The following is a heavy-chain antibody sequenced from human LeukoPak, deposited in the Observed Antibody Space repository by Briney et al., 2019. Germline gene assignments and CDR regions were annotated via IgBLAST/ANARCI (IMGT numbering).Heavy chain of an antibody. Sequence: PGGSLRLSCAASGFTVSSNYMSWVRQAPGKGLEWVSVIYSGGSTYYADSVKGRFTISRDNSKNTLYLQMNSLRAEDTAVYYCARADYGGNSRYWGQGTLVAVSS. CDR1: GFTVSSNY. CDR2: IYSGGST. CDR3: ARADYGGNSRY. V-gene: IGHV3-66*01. D-gene: IGHD4-23*01. J-gene: IGHJ4*02.